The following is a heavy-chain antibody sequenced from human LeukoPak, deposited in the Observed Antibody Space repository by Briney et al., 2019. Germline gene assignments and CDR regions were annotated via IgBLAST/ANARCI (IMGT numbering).Heavy chain of an antibody. CDR3: ARDGVSYSSSWHSDDYYYYYMDV. CDR2: ISAYNGNT. D-gene: IGHD6-13*01. CDR1: GYTFTSYG. Sequence: ASVKVSCKASGYTFTSYGISWVRQAPGQGLEWMGWISAYNGNTNYAQKLQGRVTMTTDTSTSTAYMELRSLRSDDTAVYYCARDGVSYSSSWHSDDYYYYYMDVWGKGTTVTVSS. V-gene: IGHV1-18*01. J-gene: IGHJ6*03.